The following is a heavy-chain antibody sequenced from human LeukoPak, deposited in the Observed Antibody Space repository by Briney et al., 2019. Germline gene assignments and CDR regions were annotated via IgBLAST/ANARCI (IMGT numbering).Heavy chain of an antibody. V-gene: IGHV1-58*01. CDR1: GFTFTSSA. J-gene: IGHJ6*02. D-gene: IGHD3-9*01. Sequence: EASVKVSCKASGFTFTSSAVQWVRQARGQRLEWIGWIVVGSGNTNYAQKFQERVTITRDMSTSTAYMELCSLRSEDTAVYYCAARRKLRYFDWPIGMDVWGQGTTVTVSS. CDR2: IVVGSGNT. CDR3: AARRKLRYFDWPIGMDV.